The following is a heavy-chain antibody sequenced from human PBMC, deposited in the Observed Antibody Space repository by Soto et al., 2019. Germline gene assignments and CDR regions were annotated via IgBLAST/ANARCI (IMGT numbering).Heavy chain of an antibody. V-gene: IGHV3-21*06. CDR1: GFTFETSS. CDR2: ISATSLYI. J-gene: IGHJ6*02. D-gene: IGHD3-16*01. CDR3: ARDLGGGAHYGMDV. Sequence: GGSLRLSCAASGFTFETSSINCLRQTPGKGLEWVASISATSLYIYYADSVRGRFTISRENAKNTVFLQMDGLTAEDTAIYFCARDLGGGAHYGMDVWGQGTTVTVSS.